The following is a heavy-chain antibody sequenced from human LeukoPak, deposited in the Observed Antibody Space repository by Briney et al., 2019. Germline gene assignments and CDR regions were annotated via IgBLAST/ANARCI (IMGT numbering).Heavy chain of an antibody. Sequence: SVKVSCKASGYTFTDYYMHWVRQAPGQGLEWMGGIIPIFGTANYAQKFQGRVTITADESTSTAYMELSSLRSEDTAVYYCARDQGYRYGYGDFDYWGQGTLVTVSS. J-gene: IGHJ4*02. CDR3: ARDQGYRYGYGDFDY. CDR2: IIPIFGTA. D-gene: IGHD5-18*01. CDR1: GYTFTDYY. V-gene: IGHV1-69*13.